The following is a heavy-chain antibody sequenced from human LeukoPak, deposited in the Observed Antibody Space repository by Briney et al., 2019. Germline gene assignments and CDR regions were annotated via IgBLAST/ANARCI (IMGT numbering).Heavy chain of an antibody. V-gene: IGHV4-34*01. CDR3: ARLANTIFGVGYMDS. J-gene: IGHJ4*02. CDR1: GGSFSGYY. CDR2: INHSGST. Sequence: SETLSLTCAVYGGSFSGYYWSWIRQPPGKGLEWIGEINHSGSTNYNLSLKSRVTISVDTSKNQFSLKLSSVTAADTAVYYCARLANTIFGVGYMDSWGQGTLVTVSS. D-gene: IGHD3-3*01.